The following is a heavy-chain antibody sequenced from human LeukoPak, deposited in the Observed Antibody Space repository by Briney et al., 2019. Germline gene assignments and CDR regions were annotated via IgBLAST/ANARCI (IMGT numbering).Heavy chain of an antibody. D-gene: IGHD6-13*01. J-gene: IGHJ6*03. CDR3: ARSSSLYYYYYMDV. CDR2: INPNSGGT. CDR1: GYTFTGYY. V-gene: IGHV1-2*02. Sequence: ASVTVSCKASGYTFTGYYMHWVRQAPGQGLEWMGWINPNSGGTNYAQKFQGRVTMTRDTSISTAYMELSRLRSDDTAVYYCARSSSLYYYYYMDVWGKGTTVTVSS.